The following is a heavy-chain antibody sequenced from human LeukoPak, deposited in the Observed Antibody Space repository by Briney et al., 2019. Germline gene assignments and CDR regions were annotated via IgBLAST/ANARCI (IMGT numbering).Heavy chain of an antibody. D-gene: IGHD6-19*01. Sequence: PSQTLSLTCTVSGGSISSGSYYWTWIRQPAGAGLEWIGRIYTSGSTNYNPSLKSRVTISLDTSKNHFSLKLSSVTAADTAVYYCARPARAVAGTVDYWGQGTLVTVSS. CDR3: ARPARAVAGTVDY. J-gene: IGHJ4*02. CDR2: IYTSGST. CDR1: GGSISSGSYY. V-gene: IGHV4-61*02.